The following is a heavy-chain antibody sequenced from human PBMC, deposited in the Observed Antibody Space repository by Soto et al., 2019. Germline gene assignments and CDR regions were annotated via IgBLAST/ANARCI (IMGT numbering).Heavy chain of an antibody. Sequence: PGESLKISCRTSGYKFTSYWIAEVRQMPGKGLEWMGIIFPSDSDTRYSPSLQGQVTISADRSTNTVFLQWASLQASDTAVYFCARKDKSGYFNWFDPWGQGTLVTVSS. CDR2: IFPSDSDT. CDR3: ARKDKSGYFNWFDP. CDR1: GYKFTSYW. D-gene: IGHD3-22*01. V-gene: IGHV5-51*01. J-gene: IGHJ5*02.